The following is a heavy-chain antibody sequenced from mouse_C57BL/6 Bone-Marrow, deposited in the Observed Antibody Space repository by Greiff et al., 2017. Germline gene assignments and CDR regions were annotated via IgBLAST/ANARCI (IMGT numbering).Heavy chain of an antibody. CDR1: GFTFSSYT. CDR3: SRQVTTVLATKYFDV. D-gene: IGHD1-1*01. J-gene: IGHJ1*03. CDR2: ISGGGGNT. V-gene: IGHV5-9*01. Sequence: DVMLVESGGGLVKPGGSLKLSCAASGFTFSSYTMSWVRQTPEKRLQWVAAISGGGGNTYYPASVKGRFTLSRDNDKNILSLQMRSLRSEDTALYYCSRQVTTVLATKYFDVWGTGTTVTVSS.